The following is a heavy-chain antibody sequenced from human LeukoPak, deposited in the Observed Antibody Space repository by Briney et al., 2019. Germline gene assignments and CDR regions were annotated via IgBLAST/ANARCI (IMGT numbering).Heavy chain of an antibody. Sequence: PGGSLRLSCAASGFTFSSYWMSWFRQAPGKGLEWVANIKQDGSEKYYVDSVKGRFTISRDNAKISLYLQMNSLRAEDTAVYYCASDLKSGSYSRYYYYMDVWGKGTTVTVSS. V-gene: IGHV3-7*01. CDR1: GFTFSSYW. J-gene: IGHJ6*03. CDR2: IKQDGSEK. D-gene: IGHD1-26*01. CDR3: ASDLKSGSYSRYYYYMDV.